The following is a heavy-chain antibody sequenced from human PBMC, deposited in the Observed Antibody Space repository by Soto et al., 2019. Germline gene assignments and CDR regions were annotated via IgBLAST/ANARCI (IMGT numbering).Heavy chain of an antibody. J-gene: IGHJ6*02. Sequence: ASVKVSCKASGYTFTSYYMHWVRQAPGQGLEWMGIINPSGGSTSYAQKFQGRVTMTRDTSTSTVYMELSSLRSEDTAVYYCARPTAMGNYYYYGMDVWGQGTTVTV. CDR2: INPSGGST. CDR3: ARPTAMGNYYYYGMDV. CDR1: GYTFTSYY. D-gene: IGHD5-18*01. V-gene: IGHV1-46*01.